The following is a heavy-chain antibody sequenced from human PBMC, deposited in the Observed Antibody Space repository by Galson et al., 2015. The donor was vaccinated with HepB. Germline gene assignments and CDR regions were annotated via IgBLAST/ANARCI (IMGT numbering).Heavy chain of an antibody. CDR2: IIPIFGTA. D-gene: IGHD3-3*01. CDR1: GGTFSSYA. CDR3: ASFGETYYEFWSGYPRIDYYYGMDV. Sequence: SVKVSCKASGGTFSSYAISWVRQAPGQGLEWMGGIIPIFGTANYAQKFQGRVTITADKSTSTAYMELSSLRSEDTAVYYCASFGETYYEFWSGYPRIDYYYGMDVWGQGTTVTVSS. J-gene: IGHJ6*02. V-gene: IGHV1-69*06.